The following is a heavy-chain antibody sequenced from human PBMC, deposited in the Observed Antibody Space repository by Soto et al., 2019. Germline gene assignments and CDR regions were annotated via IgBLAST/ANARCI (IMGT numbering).Heavy chain of an antibody. CDR2: ISWDSGTI. CDR3: ARPQISYSGTYYWYFDL. CDR1: GFTFDDYA. Sequence: LXLSCASYGFTFDDYAMHWFLQAPVKGLEWVSSISWDSGTIGYADSVKGRFTVSRDNAKNSLYLQMNSLRAEDTALYYCARPQISYSGTYYWYFDLWGRGTLVTAPQ. V-gene: IGHV3-9*01. J-gene: IGHJ2*01. D-gene: IGHD1-26*01.